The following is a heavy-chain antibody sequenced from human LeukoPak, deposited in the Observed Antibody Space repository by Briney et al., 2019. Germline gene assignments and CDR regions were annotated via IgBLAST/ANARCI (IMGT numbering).Heavy chain of an antibody. CDR3: ATAPTEDGDGSSPGY. CDR1: GFTFSGYA. J-gene: IGHJ4*02. D-gene: IGHD4-17*01. V-gene: IGHV3-23*01. CDR2: ISGSGGST. Sequence: PGGSLRLSCAASGFTFSGYAMSWVRQAPGKGLEWVSAISGSGGSTYYADSVKGRFTISRDNSKNTLYLQMNSLRAEDTAVYYCATAPTEDGDGSSPGYWGQGTLVTVSS.